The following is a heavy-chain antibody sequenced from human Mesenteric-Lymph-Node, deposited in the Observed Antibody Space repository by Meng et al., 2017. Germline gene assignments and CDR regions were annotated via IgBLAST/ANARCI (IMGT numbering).Heavy chain of an antibody. CDR1: GGSISSSSYY. V-gene: IGHV4-39*07. Sequence: SETLSLTCTVSGGSISSSSYYWGWIRQPPGKGLEWIGSIYYSGSTYYNPSLKSRVTISVDTSKNQFSLKLSSVTAADTAVYYCARVDELVLFDPWGQGTLVTVSS. CDR3: ARVDELVLFDP. J-gene: IGHJ5*02. CDR2: IYYSGST.